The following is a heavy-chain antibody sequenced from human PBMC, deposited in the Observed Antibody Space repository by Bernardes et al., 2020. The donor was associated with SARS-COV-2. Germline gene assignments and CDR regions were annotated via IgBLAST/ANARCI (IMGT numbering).Heavy chain of an antibody. Sequence: ASVKVSCKASGYTFTSYGISWVRQAPGQGLEWMGWISAYNGNTNYAQKLQGRVTMTTDTSTSTAYMELRSLRSDDTAVYYCARGDYTIFGVDRYYYGMDVWCQGTTVTVSS. CDR3: ARGDYTIFGVDRYYYGMDV. J-gene: IGHJ6*02. CDR2: ISAYNGNT. D-gene: IGHD3-3*01. CDR1: GYTFTSYG. V-gene: IGHV1-18*01.